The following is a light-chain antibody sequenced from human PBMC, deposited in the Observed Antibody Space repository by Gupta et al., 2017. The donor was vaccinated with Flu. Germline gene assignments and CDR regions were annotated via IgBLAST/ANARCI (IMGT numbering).Light chain of an antibody. CDR3: SSSTSSSTVV. CDR2: EVS. CDR1: SSDVGGYNY. Sequence: QSALTQPASVSGSPGQSITTSCTGTSSDVGGYNYVSWYQPHPAKPPKRLIYEVSNRPSGVSNRFSASKSGNTASLTISGLQAEDEADYYCSSSTSSSTVVFGGGTKLTVL. J-gene: IGLJ3*02. V-gene: IGLV2-14*01.